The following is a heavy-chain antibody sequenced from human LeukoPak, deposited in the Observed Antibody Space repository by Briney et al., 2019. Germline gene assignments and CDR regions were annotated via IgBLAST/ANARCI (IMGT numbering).Heavy chain of an antibody. J-gene: IGHJ4*02. D-gene: IGHD3-10*01. CDR1: GGSISSYY. CDR3: ARDRLRGVYFDY. CDR2: IYYSGST. V-gene: IGHV4-59*01. Sequence: SETLPLTCTVSGGSISSYYWSWIRQPPGKGLEWIGYIYYSGSTNYNPSLKSRVTISVDTSKNQFSLKLSSVTAADTAVYYCARDRLRGVYFDYWGRGTLVTVSS.